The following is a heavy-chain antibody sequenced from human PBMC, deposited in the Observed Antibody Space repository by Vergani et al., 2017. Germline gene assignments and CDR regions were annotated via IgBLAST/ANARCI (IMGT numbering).Heavy chain of an antibody. CDR2: INPSGVHT. CDR1: GYTFSNYY. CDR3: ARGDYGILTGYRY. V-gene: IGHV1-46*03. D-gene: IGHD3-9*01. Sequence: QVQVVQSGAEVKKSGASVKVSCKTSGYTFSNYYMHWVRQAPGQGLEWMGIINPSGVHTNYAQKFQGRVTMTRDTSTSTVYMELSSLRSEDTAIYYCARGDYGILTGYRYWGQGTLVTVSS. J-gene: IGHJ4*02.